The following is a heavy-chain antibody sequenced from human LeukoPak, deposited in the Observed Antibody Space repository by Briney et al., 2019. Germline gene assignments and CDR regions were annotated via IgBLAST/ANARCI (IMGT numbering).Heavy chain of an antibody. CDR1: GFTFSSYE. CDR2: ISSSGSTI. V-gene: IGHV3-48*03. CDR3: ARVSYYYYYMDV. J-gene: IGHJ6*03. Sequence: PGGSLRLSCAASGFTFSSYEMNWVRQAPGKGLEGVSDISSSGSTIYYADSVKGRFTISRDNAKNSLYLQMNSLRAEDTAVYPCARVSYYYYYMDVWGKGTTVTVSS.